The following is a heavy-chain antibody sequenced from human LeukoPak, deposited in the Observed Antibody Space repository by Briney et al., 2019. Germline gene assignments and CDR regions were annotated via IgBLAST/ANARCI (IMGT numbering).Heavy chain of an antibody. CDR1: GFTFDDYG. CDR2: ISSSSSYI. J-gene: IGHJ4*02. CDR3: ARVDGSGSYSVY. D-gene: IGHD3-10*01. Sequence: GGSLRLSCAASGFTFDDYGMSWVRQAPGKGLEWVSSISSSSSYIYYADSVKGRFTISRDNAKNSLYLQMNSLRAEDTAVYYCARVDGSGSYSVYWGQGTLVTVSS. V-gene: IGHV3-21*01.